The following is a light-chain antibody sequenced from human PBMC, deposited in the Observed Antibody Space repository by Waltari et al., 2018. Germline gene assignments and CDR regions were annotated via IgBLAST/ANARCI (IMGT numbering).Light chain of an antibody. CDR1: GSNIGNKN. V-gene: IGLV1-51*01. Sequence: QSVLTQPPSVSAAPGQKVTISCSGSGSNIGNKNVSWYQQFPGTVPKLLIYDDNKRPSGIPDRFSGSKSGTSATLGITGLQTGDEADYYCGTWDNSLNGGVFGGGTKLTVL. J-gene: IGLJ2*01. CDR3: GTWDNSLNGGV. CDR2: DDN.